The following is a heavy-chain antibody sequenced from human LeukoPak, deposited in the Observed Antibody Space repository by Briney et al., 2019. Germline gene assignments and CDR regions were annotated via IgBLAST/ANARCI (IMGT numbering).Heavy chain of an antibody. V-gene: IGHV4-4*07. CDR2: IYTSGST. J-gene: IGHJ4*02. D-gene: IGHD1-26*01. Sequence: SETLSLTSTEPRGSISSYYWSGIRQPAGKGLEGIGRIYTSGSTNYNPSLKSRVTMSVDTSKNQFSLKLSSVTAADTALYYCARELGVGAPFDYWGQGTLVTVSS. CDR3: ARELGVGAPFDY. CDR1: RGSISSYY.